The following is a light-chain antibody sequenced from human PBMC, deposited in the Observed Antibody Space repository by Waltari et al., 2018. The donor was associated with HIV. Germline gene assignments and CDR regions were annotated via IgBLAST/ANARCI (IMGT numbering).Light chain of an antibody. V-gene: IGKV1-39*01. CDR1: QSISSH. CDR2: AAS. Sequence: DIQMTQSPSSLSASIGDRVTITCRASQSISSHLNWCQQKAGKAPKLLIYAASSLQSGVPSNFSGSGSGTDFTLTISSLQPEDFATYYCQQSYSTPLTFGGGTKVEIK. CDR3: QQSYSTPLT. J-gene: IGKJ4*01.